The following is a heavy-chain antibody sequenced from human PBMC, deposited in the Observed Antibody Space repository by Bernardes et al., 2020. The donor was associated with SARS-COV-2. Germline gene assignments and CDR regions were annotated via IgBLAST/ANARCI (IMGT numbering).Heavy chain of an antibody. J-gene: IGHJ4*02. Sequence: GGSLRLSCAASGFNFSRDNMNWVRQAPGKGLEWVSYVSGGAKTIYYADSVKGRFTISRDNGKNSLYLQMNSLRDEDTAVYYCATAGTSNWYFSYWGQGTLVTVSS. CDR1: GFNFSRDN. CDR2: VSGGAKTI. CDR3: ATAGTSNWYFSY. D-gene: IGHD2-2*01. V-gene: IGHV3-48*02.